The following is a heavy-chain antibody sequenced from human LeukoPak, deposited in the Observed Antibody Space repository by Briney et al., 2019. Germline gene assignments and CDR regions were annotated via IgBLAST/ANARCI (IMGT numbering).Heavy chain of an antibody. CDR3: AREPPPMIVVWGFDC. CDR2: IWYDGSNK. D-gene: IGHD3-22*01. V-gene: IGHV3-33*01. J-gene: IGHJ4*02. CDR1: GYTFTSYG. Sequence: PGRSLRLSCAASGYTFTSYGMHWVRQAPGKGLEWVASIWYDGSNKYYADSVKGRFTISRDNSRNTPYLQMNSLRAEDRGVGYCAREPPPMIVVWGFDCWRGGTLVSVCS.